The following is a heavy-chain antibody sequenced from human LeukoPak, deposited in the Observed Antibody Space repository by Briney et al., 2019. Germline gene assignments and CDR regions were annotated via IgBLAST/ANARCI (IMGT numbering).Heavy chain of an antibody. V-gene: IGHV1-69*13. CDR2: ITPIFGTA. CDR3: ARGMYGNYFDY. CDR1: GGTFSTYG. J-gene: IGHJ4*02. Sequence: ASVKVSCKASGGTFSTYGITWVRQAPGQGLEWMGGITPIFGTARYAQKFQGRVTITADESTTTAYMELRSLRSDDTAVYYCARGMYGNYFDYWGQGTLVTVSS. D-gene: IGHD2-8*01.